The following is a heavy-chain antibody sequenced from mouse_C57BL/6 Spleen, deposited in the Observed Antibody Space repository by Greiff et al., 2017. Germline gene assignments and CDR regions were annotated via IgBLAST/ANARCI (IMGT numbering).Heavy chain of an antibody. CDR2: INPNNGVT. Sequence: EVQLQQSGPELVKPGASVKISCKASGYTFTDYYMNWVKQRHGKSLEWIGDINPNNGVTSYNQKFKGKATLTVDKSSSTAYMELRSLTSEDAAVYYCAREGLGGAWLAYWGQGTLVTVSA. D-gene: IGHD2-4*01. CDR1: GYTFTDYY. V-gene: IGHV1-26*01. CDR3: AREGLGGAWLAY. J-gene: IGHJ3*01.